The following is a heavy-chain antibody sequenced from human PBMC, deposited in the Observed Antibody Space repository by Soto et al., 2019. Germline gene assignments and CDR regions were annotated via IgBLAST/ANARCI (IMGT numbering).Heavy chain of an antibody. V-gene: IGHV1-8*01. D-gene: IGHD4-4*01. CDR3: ARVSYSNYPYYYYYMDV. Sequence: QVQLVQSGAEVKKPGASVKVSCKASGYTFTSYDINWVRQATGQGLEWMGWMNPNSGNTGYAQKFQGRVTMTRNTSISTAYMERSSLRSEDTALYYCARVSYSNYPYYYYYMDVWGKGTTVTVSS. J-gene: IGHJ6*03. CDR1: GYTFTSYD. CDR2: MNPNSGNT.